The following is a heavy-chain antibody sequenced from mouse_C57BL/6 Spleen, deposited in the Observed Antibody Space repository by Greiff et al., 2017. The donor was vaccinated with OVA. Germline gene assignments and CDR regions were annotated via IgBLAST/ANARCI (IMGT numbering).Heavy chain of an antibody. D-gene: IGHD1-1*01. CDR2: IYPGDGDT. Sequence: QVQLQQSGPELVKPGASVKISCKASGYAFSSSWMNWVKQRPGKGLEWIGRIYPGDGDTNYNGKFKGKATLTADKSSSTAYMQLSSLTSEDSAVYFCARDYYGSSQGWYFDVWGTGTTVTVSS. V-gene: IGHV1-82*01. CDR1: GYAFSSSW. CDR3: ARDYYGSSQGWYFDV. J-gene: IGHJ1*03.